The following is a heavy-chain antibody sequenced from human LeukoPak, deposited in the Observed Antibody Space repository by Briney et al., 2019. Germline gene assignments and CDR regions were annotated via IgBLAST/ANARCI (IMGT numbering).Heavy chain of an antibody. J-gene: IGHJ2*01. CDR3: ARDPGNGAVHWYFDL. D-gene: IGHD1-1*01. CDR2: INCNGGST. V-gene: IGHV3-20*01. Sequence: PGGSLRLSCAASGFTFDDYGMSWVRQAPGEGLEWVSGINCNGGSTGYADSLKGRFTISRDNAKNSLYLQMNSLRAEDTALYHCARDPGNGAVHWYFDLWGRGTLVTVSS. CDR1: GFTFDDYG.